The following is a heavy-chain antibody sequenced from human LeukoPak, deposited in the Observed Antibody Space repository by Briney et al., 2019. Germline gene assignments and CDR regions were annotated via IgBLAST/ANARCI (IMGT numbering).Heavy chain of an antibody. J-gene: IGHJ4*02. CDR3: ARGGFSCSSTSCYFGGYYFDY. D-gene: IGHD2-2*01. V-gene: IGHV4-59*01. Sequence: PSETLSLTCTVSGGSISSYYWSWIRQPPGKGLEWIGYIYYSGSTNYNPSLKSRVTISVDTSKNQFSLKLSSVTAADTAVYYCARGGFSCSSTSCYFGGYYFDYWGQGTLVTVSS. CDR1: GGSISSYY. CDR2: IYYSGST.